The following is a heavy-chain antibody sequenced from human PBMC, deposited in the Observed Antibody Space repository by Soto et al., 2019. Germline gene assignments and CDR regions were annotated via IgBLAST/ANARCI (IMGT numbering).Heavy chain of an antibody. D-gene: IGHD6-19*01. V-gene: IGHV3-30*18. CDR2: ISHDGSNA. J-gene: IGHJ4*02. CDR1: GFICRSYG. CDR3: AKQGIEVAGTDYFDY. Sequence: QVQLVESGGGVVQTGKSLRLSCAAAGFICRSYGVHWVRQAPGKGLEWVAVISHDGSNAYYADAVNGRFTISRDNAKNTVDLPMNSLRVDDTAVYYCAKQGIEVAGTDYFDYWGQGALVTVAS.